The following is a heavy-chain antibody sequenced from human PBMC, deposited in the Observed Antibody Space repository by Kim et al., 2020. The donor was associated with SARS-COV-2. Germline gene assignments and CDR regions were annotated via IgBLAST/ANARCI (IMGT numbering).Heavy chain of an antibody. D-gene: IGHD2-21*02. J-gene: IGHJ3*02. V-gene: IGHV1-69*01. CDR3: AGGRLVVTLYDAFDI. Sequence: QKFQGRVTITADESTSTAYMELSSLRSEDTAVYCCAGGRLVVTLYDAFDIWGQGTMVTVSS.